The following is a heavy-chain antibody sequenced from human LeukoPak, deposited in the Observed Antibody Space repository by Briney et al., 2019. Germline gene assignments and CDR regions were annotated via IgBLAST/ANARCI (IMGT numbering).Heavy chain of an antibody. CDR3: ARDMVREPYNWFES. CDR1: GGSVSSHY. D-gene: IGHD3-10*01. V-gene: IGHV4-4*07. Sequence: PSETLSLTCTVSGGSVSSHYWSWIRQPAGKGLEWIGLISAGGSTNYNPSLKNRVTMSVDTSKNQFSRKLSSGTAADTAVYYCARDMVREPYNWFESWGQGTLVTVAS. J-gene: IGHJ5*01. CDR2: ISAGGST.